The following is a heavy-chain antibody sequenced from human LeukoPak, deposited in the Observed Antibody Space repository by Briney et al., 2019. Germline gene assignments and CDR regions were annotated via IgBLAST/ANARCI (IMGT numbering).Heavy chain of an antibody. CDR2: MSPNSGDT. V-gene: IGHV1-8*01. Sequence: ASVKVSCKASGYTFTSYDFSWVRQATGRRPEWMGWMSPNSGDTGYAQKFQDRVTMTRNTSISTAYMELSSLRSDDTAVYYCARGPPNWGYDYWGPGTLVTVSS. D-gene: IGHD7-27*01. CDR3: ARGPPNWGYDY. CDR1: GYTFTSYD. J-gene: IGHJ4*02.